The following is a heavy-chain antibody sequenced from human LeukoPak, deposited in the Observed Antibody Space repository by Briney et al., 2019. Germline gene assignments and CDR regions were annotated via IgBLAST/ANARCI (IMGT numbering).Heavy chain of an antibody. J-gene: IGHJ4*02. CDR1: GYTFTSCY. D-gene: IGHD3-22*01. V-gene: IGHV1-46*01. CDR3: AKEAGLSYDSSGHAFDY. CDR2: INPSGGST. Sequence: GASVKVSCKASGYTFTSCYMHWVRQAPGPGLEWMGIINPSGGSTSYEQKFQGRVTMTRDTSTSTVYMELSSLRSEDTAVYYCAKEAGLSYDSSGHAFDYWGQGTLVTVSS.